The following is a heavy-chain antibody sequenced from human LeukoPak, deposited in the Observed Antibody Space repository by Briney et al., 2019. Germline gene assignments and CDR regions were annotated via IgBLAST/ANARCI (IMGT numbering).Heavy chain of an antibody. D-gene: IGHD2-2*01. CDR3: AKATYCSSSSCKPGLYYYYYMDV. Sequence: KPGGSLRLSCAASGFTFSSYSMNWVRQAPGKGLEWVSSISSSSSYIYYADSVKGRFTISRDNAKNSLYLQMNSLRVEDTAVYYCAKATYCSSSSCKPGLYYYYYMDVWGKGTTVTVSS. V-gene: IGHV3-21*04. CDR1: GFTFSSYS. CDR2: ISSSSSYI. J-gene: IGHJ6*03.